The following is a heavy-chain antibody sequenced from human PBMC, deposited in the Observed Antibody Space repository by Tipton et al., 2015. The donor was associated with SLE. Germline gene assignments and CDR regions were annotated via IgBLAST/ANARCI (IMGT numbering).Heavy chain of an antibody. CDR1: GGSISSSSYY. Sequence: TLSLTCTVSGGSISSSSYYWGWIRQPPGKGLEWIGSIYYSGSTYYNPSLKSRVTISVDTSKNQFSLKLSSVTAADTAVYYCATTPPGYCSGGSCYPWGQGTLVTVSS. V-gene: IGHV4-39*01. J-gene: IGHJ5*02. D-gene: IGHD2-15*01. CDR2: IYYSGST. CDR3: ATTPPGYCSGGSCYP.